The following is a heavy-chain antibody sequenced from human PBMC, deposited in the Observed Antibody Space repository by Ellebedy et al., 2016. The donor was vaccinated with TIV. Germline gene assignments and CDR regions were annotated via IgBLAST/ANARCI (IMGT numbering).Heavy chain of an antibody. V-gene: IGHV1-46*01. J-gene: IGHJ4*02. CDR2: IDTSGDRR. D-gene: IGHD2-2*01. CDR3: ARDHVEVPDALFYFDY. Sequence: AASVKVSCKASGYTFTSYYIHWVRQVPGQGLEWMGRIDTSGDRRSYAQQFQGRVTMTSDTSPSTVYMDLSSLKSEDTAVYYCARDHVEVPDALFYFDYWGQGALVAVSS. CDR1: GYTFTSYY.